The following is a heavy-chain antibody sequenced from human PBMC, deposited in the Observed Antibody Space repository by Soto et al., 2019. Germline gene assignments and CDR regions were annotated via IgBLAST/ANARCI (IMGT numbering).Heavy chain of an antibody. Sequence: EVQLVESGGGLVQPGGSLRLSCAASGFTFSSYWMHLVRQAPGKGLVWVSRINSDGSSTSYADSVKGRFTISRDNAKNTLYLQMNSLRAEDRAVYYCVRTSLVVAAATREDYWGQGTLVTVSS. D-gene: IGHD2-15*01. CDR2: INSDGSST. CDR3: VRTSLVVAAATREDY. J-gene: IGHJ4*02. V-gene: IGHV3-74*01. CDR1: GFTFSSYW.